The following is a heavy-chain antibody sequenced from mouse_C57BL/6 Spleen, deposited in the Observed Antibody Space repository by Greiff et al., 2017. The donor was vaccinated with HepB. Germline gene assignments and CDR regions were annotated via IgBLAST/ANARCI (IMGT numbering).Heavy chain of an antibody. D-gene: IGHD2-4*01. CDR2: IYPRSGNT. V-gene: IGHV1-81*01. J-gene: IGHJ4*01. Sequence: QVQLQQSGAELARPGASVKLSCKASGYTFTSYGISWVKQRTGQGLEWIGEIYPRSGNTYYNEKFKGKTTLTADKSSSTAYMVLRSLTSEDSAVYFCARYDDSYYYAMDYWGQGTSVTVSS. CDR1: GYTFTSYG. CDR3: ARYDDSYYYAMDY.